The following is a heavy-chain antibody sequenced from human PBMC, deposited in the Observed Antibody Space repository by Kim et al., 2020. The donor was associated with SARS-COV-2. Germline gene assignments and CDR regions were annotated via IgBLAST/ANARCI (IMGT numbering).Heavy chain of an antibody. V-gene: IGHV4-38-2*02. CDR3: AGPYDVLTGSLLDY. D-gene: IGHD3-9*01. CDR2: IYHDGST. CDR1: GHSISSTYS. Sequence: SETLSLTCTVSGHSISSTYSWGWIRQPPGKGLEWIGNIYHDGSTFYNPSLKSRVTMSVDTSKDQFSLRLSSVTAADTAVYYCAGPYDVLTGSLLDYWGRGTLVTVSS. J-gene: IGHJ4*02.